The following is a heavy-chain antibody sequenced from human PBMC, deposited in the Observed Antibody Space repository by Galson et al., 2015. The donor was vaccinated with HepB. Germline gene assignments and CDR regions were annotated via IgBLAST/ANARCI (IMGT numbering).Heavy chain of an antibody. CDR2: ISGSDSQT. J-gene: IGHJ5*02. V-gene: IGHV3-11*06. CDR3: ARDRTYCITSTCSLNYFDP. D-gene: IGHD2-2*01. Sequence: SLRLSCEASGFTFSDYYMSWIRQAPGKGLEWISYISGSDSQTNYADSVKGRFTISRDNSKNSLYLQMNSLRTEDTAVYYCARDRTYCITSTCSLNYFDPWGQGTLVTVSS. CDR1: GFTFSDYY.